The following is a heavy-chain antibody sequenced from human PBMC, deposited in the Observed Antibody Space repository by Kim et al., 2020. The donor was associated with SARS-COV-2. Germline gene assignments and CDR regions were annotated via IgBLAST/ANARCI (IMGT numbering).Heavy chain of an antibody. CDR3: AKDKGSGSLTVYNWFDP. Sequence: GGSLRLSCAASGFTFGDYAMHWVRQAPGKGLEWVSGISWNSGSIGYADSVKGRFTISRDNAKNSLYLQMNSLRAEDTALYYCAKDKGSGSLTVYNWFDPWGQGTLVTVSS. J-gene: IGHJ5*02. CDR1: GFTFGDYA. V-gene: IGHV3-9*01. CDR2: ISWNSGSI. D-gene: IGHD1-26*01.